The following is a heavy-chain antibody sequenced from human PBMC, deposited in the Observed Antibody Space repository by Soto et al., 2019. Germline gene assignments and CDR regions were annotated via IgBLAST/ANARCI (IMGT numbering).Heavy chain of an antibody. CDR2: IIPIFGTA. D-gene: IGHD5-18*01. CDR1: GCTFSSYA. Sequence: ASAVKVSCTASGCTFSSYAISCVRQAPGQGLEWMGGIIPIFGTANYAQKFKGRVTITADESTSTAYMELSSLRSEDTAVYYCARTARYSGYSYGHDDAFDIWGQGIMVTVSS. V-gene: IGHV1-69*13. CDR3: ARTARYSGYSYGHDDAFDI. J-gene: IGHJ3*02.